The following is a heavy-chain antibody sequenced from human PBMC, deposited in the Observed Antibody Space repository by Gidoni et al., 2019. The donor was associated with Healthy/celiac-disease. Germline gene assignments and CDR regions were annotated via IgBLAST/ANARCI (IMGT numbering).Heavy chain of an antibody. CDR2: ISYDGSNQ. Sequence: QVQLVESGGGVVQPGRSLRLSCAASGCTCRSYGMHGVRPAPGKGLEWVAVISYDGSNQYYADSVKGPFTISRDNSKNTLYLQMNSLRAEDTAVYYCAKGGWFGEIHDAFDIWGQGTMVTVSS. CDR1: GCTCRSYG. D-gene: IGHD3-10*01. V-gene: IGHV3-30*18. CDR3: AKGGWFGEIHDAFDI. J-gene: IGHJ3*02.